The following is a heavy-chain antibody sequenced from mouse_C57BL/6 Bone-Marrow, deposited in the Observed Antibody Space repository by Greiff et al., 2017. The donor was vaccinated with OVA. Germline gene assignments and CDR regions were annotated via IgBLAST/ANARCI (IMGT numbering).Heavy chain of an antibody. CDR2: IRSKSSNYAT. D-gene: IGHD2-3*01. Sequence: EVQRVESGGGLVQPKGSLKLSCAASGFTFNTYAMHWVRQAPGKGLEWVARIRSKSSNYATYYADSVKDRFTISRDDSQSMLYLQMNNLKTEDTAMYYCVIYDGYYGGFAYWGQGTLVTVSA. J-gene: IGHJ3*01. CDR1: GFTFNTYA. V-gene: IGHV10-3*01. CDR3: VIYDGYYGGFAY.